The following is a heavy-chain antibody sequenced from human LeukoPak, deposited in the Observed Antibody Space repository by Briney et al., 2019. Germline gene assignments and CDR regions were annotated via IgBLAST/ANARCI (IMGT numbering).Heavy chain of an antibody. CDR3: AREGLHYGSGYYPDAFDI. V-gene: IGHV3-48*02. J-gene: IGHJ3*02. D-gene: IGHD3-10*01. CDR2: ISSDTSTI. Sequence: GGSLRLSCTASGFTFSDYSMNWVRQAPGKGLEWVSYISSDTSTIFNADSVKGRFTISRDNAKNSLYLQMNSLRDEDTAVYYCAREGLHYGSGYYPDAFDIWGQGTMVTVSS. CDR1: GFTFSDYS.